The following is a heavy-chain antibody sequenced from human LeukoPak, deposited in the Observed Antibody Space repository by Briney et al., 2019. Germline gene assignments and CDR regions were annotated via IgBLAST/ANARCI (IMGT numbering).Heavy chain of an antibody. CDR1: GGSIRSYW. CDR3: ARQTWLLDY. J-gene: IGHJ4*02. Sequence: PSETLSLTCTVSGGSIRSYWWSWLRQPPGKGLEWIGHIYYSGDTIYNPSLESRLAISLDTSKNQFSLSLNSVTAADTAVYYCARQTWLLDYWGQGTLVTVSS. D-gene: IGHD5-12*01. CDR2: IYYSGDT. V-gene: IGHV4-59*08.